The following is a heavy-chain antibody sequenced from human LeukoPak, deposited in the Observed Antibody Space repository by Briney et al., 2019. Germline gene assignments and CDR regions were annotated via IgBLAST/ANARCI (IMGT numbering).Heavy chain of an antibody. CDR1: GFSFPTYA. V-gene: IGHV3-64D*06. CDR3: VRRAAYYFDY. Sequence: GGSLRLSCSSSGFSFPTYAMQWVRQAPGRGLESVSGISGNGGSTYYADSAKGRFTISRDNPKNTLYLQMSSLRPEDTAVYYCVRRAAYYFDYWGQGTLVTVSS. J-gene: IGHJ4*02. CDR2: ISGNGGST. D-gene: IGHD2-15*01.